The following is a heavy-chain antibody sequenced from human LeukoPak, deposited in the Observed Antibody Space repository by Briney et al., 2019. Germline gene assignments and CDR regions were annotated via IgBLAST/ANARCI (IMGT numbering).Heavy chain of an antibody. J-gene: IGHJ4*02. D-gene: IGHD6-6*01. Sequence: GGSLRLSCAASGFTFSGYYMSWIRQAPGKGLGWVSAISSSGNIIYYADSVKGRFTISRDNAKNSRYLQMNSLRAEDTALYYCAREISISIAARGGFDYWGQGTLVTVSS. CDR1: GFTFSGYY. CDR3: AREISISIAARGGFDY. V-gene: IGHV3-11*01. CDR2: ISSSGNII.